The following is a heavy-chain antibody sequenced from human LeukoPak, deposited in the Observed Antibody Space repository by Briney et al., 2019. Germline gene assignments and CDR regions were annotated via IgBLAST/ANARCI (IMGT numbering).Heavy chain of an antibody. Sequence: SETLSLTCTVSGGSISSSSYYWGWIRQPPGKGLEWIGSIYYSGSTYYNPSLKSRVTISVDTSKNQFSLKLSSVTAADTAVYYCARLRGYYYWRFDYWGQGTLVTVSS. J-gene: IGHJ4*02. CDR3: ARLRGYYYWRFDY. V-gene: IGHV4-39*01. D-gene: IGHD3-22*01. CDR2: IYYSGST. CDR1: GGSISSSSYY.